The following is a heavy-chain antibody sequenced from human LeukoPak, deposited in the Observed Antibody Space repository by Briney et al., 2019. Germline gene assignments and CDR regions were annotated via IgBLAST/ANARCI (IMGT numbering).Heavy chain of an antibody. Sequence: GGSLRLSCAASGFTFSSYWMTWVRQAPGRGLEWVASIKQDGSEKYYVDSVKGRFTISRDNAKNTLYLQMNSLRAEDTAVYYCARDRTFASWGQGTLVTVSS. D-gene: IGHD3-16*01. CDR1: GFTFSSYW. J-gene: IGHJ4*02. CDR2: IKQDGSEK. V-gene: IGHV3-7*01. CDR3: ARDRTFAS.